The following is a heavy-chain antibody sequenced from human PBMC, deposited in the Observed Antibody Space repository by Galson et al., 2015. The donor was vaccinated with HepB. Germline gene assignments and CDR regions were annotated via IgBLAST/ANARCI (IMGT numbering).Heavy chain of an antibody. D-gene: IGHD6-19*01. Sequence: SVKVSCKASGYTFTGYYMHWVRQAPGQGLEWMGWINPNSGGINYAQKFQGWVTMTRDTSISTAYMELSSLRSEDTAVYYCARPMAVAGTFWGGYYGMDVWGQGTTVTVSS. V-gene: IGHV1-2*04. CDR1: GYTFTGYY. J-gene: IGHJ6*02. CDR3: ARPMAVAGTFWGGYYGMDV. CDR2: INPNSGGI.